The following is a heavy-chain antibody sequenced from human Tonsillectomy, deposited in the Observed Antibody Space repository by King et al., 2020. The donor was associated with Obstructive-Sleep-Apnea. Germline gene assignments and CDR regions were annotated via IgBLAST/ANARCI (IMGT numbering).Heavy chain of an antibody. CDR3: ARADRDTAMGLFDS. J-gene: IGHJ4*02. V-gene: IGHV4-39*07. CDR2: IYYSGST. CDR1: GGSISSNNY. D-gene: IGHD5-18*01. Sequence: QLQESGPELVKPSETLSLTCTVSGGSISSNNYWGWIRQPPGKGLEWIGNIYYSGSTYYNPSLKSRVTISLDTSKNQFSLKLRSVTAADTGVFYCARADRDTAMGLFDSWGQGTLVTVSS.